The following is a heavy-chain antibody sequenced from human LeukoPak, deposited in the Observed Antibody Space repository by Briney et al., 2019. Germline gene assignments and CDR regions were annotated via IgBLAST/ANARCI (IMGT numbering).Heavy chain of an antibody. Sequence: SETLSLTCTVSGGSVSSGSYYWSWVRQPPGKGLEWIGYIYYSGSTNYNPSLKSRVTISADTSKNQFSLRLSSVTAADTAVHYCVRHPRGGPYFDYWGQGTLVTVSS. J-gene: IGHJ4*02. D-gene: IGHD3-16*01. CDR1: GGSVSSGSYY. CDR2: IYYSGST. CDR3: VRHPRGGPYFDY. V-gene: IGHV4-61*01.